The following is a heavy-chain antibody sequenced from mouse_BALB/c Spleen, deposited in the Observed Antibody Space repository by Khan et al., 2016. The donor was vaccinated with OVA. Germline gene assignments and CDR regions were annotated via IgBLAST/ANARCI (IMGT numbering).Heavy chain of an antibody. CDR2: VNPNNGGT. V-gene: IGHV1-18*01. Sequence: VQLQQSGPDLVKPGASVKISCKTSGYSFTGYYIHWVKQSQGKSLEWIGRVNPNNGGTTYNQKFKGKAILTVEKSSSTAYMELRSLTSEDSAVYYYGRMSIITVEGFAYWGQGTLVTVSA. CDR1: GYSFTGYY. CDR3: GRMSIITVEGFAY. D-gene: IGHD1-1*01. J-gene: IGHJ3*01.